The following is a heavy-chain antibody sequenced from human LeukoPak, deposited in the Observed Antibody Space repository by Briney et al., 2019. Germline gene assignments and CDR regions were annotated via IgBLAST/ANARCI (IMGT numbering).Heavy chain of an antibody. CDR2: INAGNGNT. CDR3: ARGPTIAAAGPSYYMDV. J-gene: IGHJ6*03. Sequence: ASVKVSCKASGYTFTSYAMHWVRQAPGQRLEWMGWINAGNGNTKYSQEFQGRVTITRDTSASTAYMELSSLRSEDMAVYYCARGPTIAAAGPSYYMDVWGKGTTVTVSS. CDR1: GYTFTSYA. V-gene: IGHV1-3*03. D-gene: IGHD6-13*01.